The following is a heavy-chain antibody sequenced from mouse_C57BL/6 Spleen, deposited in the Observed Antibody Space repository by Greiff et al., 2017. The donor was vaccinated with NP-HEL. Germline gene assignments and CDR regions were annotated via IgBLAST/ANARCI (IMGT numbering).Heavy chain of an antibody. CDR3: ARPYYYGSSDESWFAY. J-gene: IGHJ3*01. Sequence: VQLQQSGAELVKPGASVKISCKASGYTFTDYYINWVKQRPGQGLEWIGKIGPGSGSTYYNEKFKGKATLTADKSSSTAYMQLSSLTSEDSAVYFYARPYYYGSSDESWFAYWGQGTLVTVSA. CDR1: GYTFTDYY. CDR2: IGPGSGST. V-gene: IGHV1-77*01. D-gene: IGHD1-1*01.